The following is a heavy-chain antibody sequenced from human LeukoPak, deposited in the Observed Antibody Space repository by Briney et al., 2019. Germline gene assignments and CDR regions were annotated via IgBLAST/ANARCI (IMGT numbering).Heavy chain of an antibody. CDR1: GFTFSSYS. J-gene: IGHJ6*03. CDR3: ARVTMGATIANFNYYHMDV. Sequence: PGGSLRLSCAASGFTFSSYSMHWDRQAPGKGLEFVSAIISNGGTTHYADSVKGRFTISRDNSKNTLFLQMGSLRVEDMAVYYCARVTMGATIANFNYYHMDVWGKGTTVTVSS. V-gene: IGHV3-64*02. D-gene: IGHD3-3*01. CDR2: IISNGGTT.